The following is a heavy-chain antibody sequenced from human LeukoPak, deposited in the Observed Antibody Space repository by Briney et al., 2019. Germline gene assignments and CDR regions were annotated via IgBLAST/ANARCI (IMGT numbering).Heavy chain of an antibody. Sequence: GGSLRLSCAASGFTSGFTFSGFEMNWVRQAPGKGLEWVATISQDGSQKYLADFVKGRFTISRDNGRNSLYLQMSSLRGDDTAIYYCVRSKVVAEAGKSWFDPWGQGTRVTVTS. CDR3: VRSKVVAEAGKSWFDP. V-gene: IGHV3-7*01. CDR2: ISQDGSQK. D-gene: IGHD6-19*01. J-gene: IGHJ5*01. CDR1: GFTFSGFE.